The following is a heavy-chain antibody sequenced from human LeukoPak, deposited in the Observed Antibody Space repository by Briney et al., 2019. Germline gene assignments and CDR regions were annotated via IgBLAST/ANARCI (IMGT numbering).Heavy chain of an antibody. CDR2: VSQRGAT. CDR3: ARERSGSYYTFDV. Sequence: SETLSPTCSVSGAAINGFSWSWIRQTPEKGLEWIGYVSQRGATTTNPSLKTRVSITADTSKSQFSLKMTSVTAADTAIYYCARERSGSYYTFDVWGPGTMVSVS. D-gene: IGHD1-26*01. J-gene: IGHJ3*01. CDR1: GAAINGFS. V-gene: IGHV4-59*13.